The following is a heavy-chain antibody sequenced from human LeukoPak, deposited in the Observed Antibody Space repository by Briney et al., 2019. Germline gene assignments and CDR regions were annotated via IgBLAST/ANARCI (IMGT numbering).Heavy chain of an antibody. J-gene: IGHJ3*02. CDR3: AREAMVRGVPDAFDI. CDR2: IKQDGIEK. Sequence: GRSLRLSCAASGFSFRSYWMDWVRQTPEKGLEWVANIKQDGIEKYFVDSVKGRFAISRDNAKNSLYLQMNNLRAEDTAVYYCAREAMVRGVPDAFDIWGQGTVVTVSS. V-gene: IGHV3-7*01. CDR1: GFSFRSYW. D-gene: IGHD3-10*01.